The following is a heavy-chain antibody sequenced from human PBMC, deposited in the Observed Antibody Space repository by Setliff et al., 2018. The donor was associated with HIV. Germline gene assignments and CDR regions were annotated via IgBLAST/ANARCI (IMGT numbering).Heavy chain of an antibody. Sequence: SETLSLTCTVSGDSISSGGSPWTWIRQHPGKGLEWIGYIYYSGSTYYNPSLKSRVTLSVESAKNFFSLKLTSVTAADTAVYYCAREHYTFHGSGVPRGARFDPWGQGTLVTVSS. V-gene: IGHV4-31*03. CDR1: GDSISSGGSP. D-gene: IGHD3-10*01. J-gene: IGHJ5*02. CDR2: IYYSGST. CDR3: AREHYTFHGSGVPRGARFDP.